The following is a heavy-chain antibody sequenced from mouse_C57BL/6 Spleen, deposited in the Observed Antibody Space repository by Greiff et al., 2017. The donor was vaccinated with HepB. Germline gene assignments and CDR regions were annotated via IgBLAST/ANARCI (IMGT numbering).Heavy chain of an antibody. D-gene: IGHD2-3*01. V-gene: IGHV1-50*01. J-gene: IGHJ2*01. Sequence: QVQLKQPGAELVKPGASVKLSCKASGYTFTSYWMQWVKQRPGQGLEWIGEIDPSDSYTNYNQKFKGKATLTVDTSSSTAYMQLSSLTSEDSAVYYCARSEDGYYYFDYWGQGTTLTVSS. CDR3: ARSEDGYYYFDY. CDR2: IDPSDSYT. CDR1: GYTFTSYW.